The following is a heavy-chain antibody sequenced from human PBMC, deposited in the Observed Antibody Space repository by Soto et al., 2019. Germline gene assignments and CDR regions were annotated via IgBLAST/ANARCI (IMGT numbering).Heavy chain of an antibody. CDR3: ARRGAGYSYDS. V-gene: IGHV3-30-3*01. J-gene: IGHJ4*02. D-gene: IGHD5-18*01. CDR2: ISYDGSNK. CDR1: GFTFSSYA. Sequence: GGSLRLSCAASGFTFSSYAMHWVRQAPGKGLEWVAVISYDGSNKYYADSVKGRFTISRDNSKNTLYLQMNSLRAEDTAVYYFARRGAGYSYDSWGQGTLVTVSS.